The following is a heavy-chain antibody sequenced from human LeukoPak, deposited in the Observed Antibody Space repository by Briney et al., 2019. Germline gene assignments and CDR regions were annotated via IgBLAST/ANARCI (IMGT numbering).Heavy chain of an antibody. V-gene: IGHV3-30*02. Sequence: GGSLRLSCAASGFTFSSYGMHWVRQAPGKGLEWVAFIRYDGSNKYYADSVKGRFTISRDNSKNTLYPQMNSLRAEDTAVYYCAKPPRYSSSYPDYWGQGTLVTVSS. J-gene: IGHJ4*02. CDR3: AKPPRYSSSYPDY. CDR2: IRYDGSNK. D-gene: IGHD6-6*01. CDR1: GFTFSSYG.